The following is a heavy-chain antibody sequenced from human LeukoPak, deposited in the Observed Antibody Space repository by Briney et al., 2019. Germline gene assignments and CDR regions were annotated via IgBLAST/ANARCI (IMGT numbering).Heavy chain of an antibody. J-gene: IGHJ4*02. D-gene: IGHD1-7*01. V-gene: IGHV3-7*01. CDR1: GFIFRSYW. Sequence: GSLRLSCAASGFIFRSYWMVWVRQAPGKGLEWVASIDEHGFKTYYAASVTGRFSISKDTAKNSLDLQMNSLRAEDTAVYYCARDGITCTRDYWGQGALVTVSS. CDR2: IDEHGFKT. CDR3: ARDGITCTRDY.